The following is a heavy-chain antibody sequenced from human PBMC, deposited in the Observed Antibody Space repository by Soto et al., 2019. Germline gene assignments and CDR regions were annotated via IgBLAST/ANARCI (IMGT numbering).Heavy chain of an antibody. CDR1: GGSFSGYY. J-gene: IGHJ6*02. V-gene: IGHV4-34*01. Sequence: PSETLSLTCAVYGGSFSGYYWSWIRQPPGKGLEWIGEINHSGSTNYNPSLKSRVTISVDTSKNQFSLKLSSVTAADTAVYYCARGHSSSWYGDYYYGMDVWGQGTTVTV. CDR3: ARGHSSSWYGDYYYGMDV. CDR2: INHSGST. D-gene: IGHD6-13*01.